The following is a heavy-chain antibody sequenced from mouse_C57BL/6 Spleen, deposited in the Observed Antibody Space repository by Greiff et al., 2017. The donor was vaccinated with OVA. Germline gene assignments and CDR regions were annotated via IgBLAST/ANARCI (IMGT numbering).Heavy chain of an antibody. J-gene: IGHJ3*01. CDR1: GFTFSNYW. V-gene: IGHV6-3*01. D-gene: IGHD6-2*01. Sequence: EVKLQESGGGLVQPGGSMKLSCVASGFTFSNYWMNWVRQSPEKGLEWVAQIRLKSDNYATHYAESVKGRFTISRDDSKSSVYLQMNNLRAEDTGIYYCTVVPGFAYWGQGTLVTVSA. CDR3: TVVPGFAY. CDR2: IRLKSDNYAT.